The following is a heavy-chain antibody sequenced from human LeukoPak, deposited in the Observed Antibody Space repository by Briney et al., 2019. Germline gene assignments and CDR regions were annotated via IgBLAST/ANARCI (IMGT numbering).Heavy chain of an antibody. V-gene: IGHV3-30-3*01. CDR2: ISYDGSNK. CDR1: GFTFSSYA. CDR3: AREVDDFWSGPGGNWFDP. D-gene: IGHD3-3*01. J-gene: IGHJ5*02. Sequence: PGRSLRLSCAASGFTFSSYAMHWVRQAPGKGLEWVAVISYDGSNKYYADSVKGRFTISRDNSKNTLYLQMNSLRAEDTAVYYCAREVDDFWSGPGGNWFDPWGQGTLVTVSS.